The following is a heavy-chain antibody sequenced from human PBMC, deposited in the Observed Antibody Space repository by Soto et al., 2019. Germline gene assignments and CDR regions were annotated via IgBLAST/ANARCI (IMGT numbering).Heavy chain of an antibody. V-gene: IGHV1-69*13. J-gene: IGHJ6*02. Sequence: SVKVSCKASGGTFSSYAISWVRQAPGQGLEWMGGITPIFGTANYAQKFKGRVTITADESTSTAYMELSSLRSEDTAVYYCARGYCTNGVCFIGMDVWGQGTTVTVSS. CDR2: ITPIFGTA. D-gene: IGHD2-8*01. CDR1: GGTFSSYA. CDR3: ARGYCTNGVCFIGMDV.